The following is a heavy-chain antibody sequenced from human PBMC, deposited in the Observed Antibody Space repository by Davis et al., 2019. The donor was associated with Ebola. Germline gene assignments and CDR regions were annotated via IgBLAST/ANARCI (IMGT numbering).Heavy chain of an antibody. CDR2: INSDGSFT. Sequence: GESLKISCAASGITFRNNWMQWVRQAPGKGLEWVSRINSDGSFTSYADSVKGRFTISRDNAKDTLFLQMNSLRADDMAVYYCATDPYGANPQSADYWGQGSLVTVSS. CDR3: ATDPYGANPQSADY. CDR1: GITFRNNW. D-gene: IGHD4/OR15-4a*01. V-gene: IGHV3-74*01. J-gene: IGHJ4*02.